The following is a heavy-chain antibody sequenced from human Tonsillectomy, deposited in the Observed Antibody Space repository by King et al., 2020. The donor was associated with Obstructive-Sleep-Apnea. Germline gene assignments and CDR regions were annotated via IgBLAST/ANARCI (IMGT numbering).Heavy chain of an antibody. CDR2: ISYSGST. Sequence: QLQESGPGLVKPSETLSLTCTVSGGSISSYYWSGIRQPPGKGLEWIGYISYSGSTNYNPSLKSRVTKSVGTSKNQFSLKLSSVTAADTAVYYCAGEALGYCTSSSCRAFDPWGQGTLVTVSS. V-gene: IGHV4-59*01. J-gene: IGHJ5*02. D-gene: IGHD2-2*01. CDR1: GGSISSYY. CDR3: AGEALGYCTSSSCRAFDP.